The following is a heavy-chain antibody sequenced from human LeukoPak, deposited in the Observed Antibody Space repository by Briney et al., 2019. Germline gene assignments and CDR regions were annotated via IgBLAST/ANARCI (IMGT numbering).Heavy chain of an antibody. Sequence: GGSLRLSCAASGFTLSDYYMSWVRQAPGKGLEWVSLIHSGGTIYYTDSVKGRFTISRDNSKNTLYLQMNSLTIDDTSVYYCAFGRYPLDYWDQGTLITVSS. CDR1: GFTLSDYY. J-gene: IGHJ4*02. D-gene: IGHD3-16*01. V-gene: IGHV3-66*01. CDR2: IHSGGTI. CDR3: AFGRYPLDY.